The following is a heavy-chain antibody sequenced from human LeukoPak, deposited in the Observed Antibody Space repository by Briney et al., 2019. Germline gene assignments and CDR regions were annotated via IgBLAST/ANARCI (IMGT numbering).Heavy chain of an antibody. CDR3: TTSGIAAAGGY. CDR2: IKSKTDGGTT. Sequence: PGGSLRLSCAASGFTFSRYWMSWVRQAPGKGLEWVGRIKSKTDGGTTDYAAPVKGRFTISRDDSKNTLYLQMNSLKTEDTAVYYCTTSGIAAAGGYWGQGTLVTVSS. CDR1: GFTFSRYW. V-gene: IGHV3-15*01. J-gene: IGHJ4*02. D-gene: IGHD6-13*01.